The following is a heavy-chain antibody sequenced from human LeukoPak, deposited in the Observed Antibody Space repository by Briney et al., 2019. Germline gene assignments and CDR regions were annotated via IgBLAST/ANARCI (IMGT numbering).Heavy chain of an antibody. CDR1: GYTFTSYG. J-gene: IGHJ4*02. CDR3: AATPRGGCSSTSCYSFDY. D-gene: IGHD2-2*01. V-gene: IGHV1-18*01. Sequence: GASVTVSCTASGYTFTSYGISWVRQAPGQGLEWMGWISAYNGNTNYAQKLQGRVTMTTDTSTSTAYMELRSLRSDDTAVYYCAATPRGGCSSTSCYSFDYWGQGTLVTVSS. CDR2: ISAYNGNT.